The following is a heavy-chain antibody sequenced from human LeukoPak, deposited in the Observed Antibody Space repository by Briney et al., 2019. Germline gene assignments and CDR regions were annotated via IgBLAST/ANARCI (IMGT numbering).Heavy chain of an antibody. CDR1: GFTFSSYS. CDR2: ISSSSSYI. CDR3: ARDRARGAYPYYFDY. V-gene: IGHV3-21*01. D-gene: IGHD1-26*01. J-gene: IGHJ4*02. Sequence: GGSLRLSCAASGFTFSSYSMNWVRQAPGKGLEWVSSISSSSSYIYYADSVKGRFTISRDNAKNSLYLQMNSLRAEDTAVYYCARDRARGAYPYYFDYWGQGTLVTVSS.